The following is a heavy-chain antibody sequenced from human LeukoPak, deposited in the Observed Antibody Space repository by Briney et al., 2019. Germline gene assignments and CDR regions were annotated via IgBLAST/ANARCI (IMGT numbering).Heavy chain of an antibody. D-gene: IGHD2-15*01. CDR1: GFTFSNYA. CDR2: ISGSGGGT. Sequence: PGGSLRLSCAASGFTFSNYAMSWVRQAPGKGLERASAISGSGGGTFYAGSVKGRFTISRDNSKNTLYLQMNSLRAEDTAVYYCAKGTAAYCSGGTCYPLDYWGQGTLVTVSS. V-gene: IGHV3-23*01. J-gene: IGHJ4*02. CDR3: AKGTAAYCSGGTCYPLDY.